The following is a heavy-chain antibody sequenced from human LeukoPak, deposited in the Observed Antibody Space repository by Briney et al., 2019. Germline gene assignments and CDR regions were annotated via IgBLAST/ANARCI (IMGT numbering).Heavy chain of an antibody. V-gene: IGHV3-66*01. CDR3: ATMTMVRGVNLFDY. CDR1: GFTVNTFY. Sequence: QAGGSLRLSCAASGFTVNTFYMSWVRQAPGKGLEWVSVLYTAGVTYYAASVQGRFTISRDNAKNSLYLQMNSLRAEDTAVYYCATMTMVRGVNLFDYWGQGTLVTVSS. D-gene: IGHD3-10*01. J-gene: IGHJ4*02. CDR2: LYTAGVT.